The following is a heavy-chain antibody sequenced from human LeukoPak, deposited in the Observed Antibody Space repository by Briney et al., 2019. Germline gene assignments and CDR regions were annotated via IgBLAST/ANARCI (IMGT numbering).Heavy chain of an antibody. CDR2: ISVSGGNT. J-gene: IGHJ6*02. V-gene: IGHV3-23*01. D-gene: IGHD1-1*01. CDR1: GFTFSSYA. Sequence: PGGSLGLSCAASGFTFSSYAMSWVRQAPGKGLEWVSAISVSGGNTYYADSVKGRFTISRDNSKNTLDLQMSSLRAEDTAVYYCAKEDSRWSYGMDVWGQGTTVTVSS. CDR3: AKEDSRWSYGMDV.